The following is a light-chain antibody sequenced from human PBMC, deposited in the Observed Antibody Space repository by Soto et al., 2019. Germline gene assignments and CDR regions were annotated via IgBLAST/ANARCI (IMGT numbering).Light chain of an antibody. V-gene: IGKV1-5*01. Sequence: DIQMTQFPSTLSASVGDRVTITCRASQSTNTWLAWYQQKPGTAPKHLIYDASSLEGVVPSRFSASGSGTEFTLTTSSLQPDDLATDQFQQYISYPYTFGQGTKVEPK. CDR1: QSTNTW. CDR2: DAS. J-gene: IGKJ2*01. CDR3: QQYISYPYT.